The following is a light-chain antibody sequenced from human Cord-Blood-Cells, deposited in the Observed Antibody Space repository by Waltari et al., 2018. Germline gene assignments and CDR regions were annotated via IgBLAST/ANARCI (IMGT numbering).Light chain of an antibody. CDR3: CSYAGSSTV. Sequence: QSALTQPASVSGSPGQSFTISCTGTSSDVGSYNLVSWYQQHPGKAPKLMIYEGSKRPSGVSNRCSGSKSGNTASLTISGLQAEDEADYYCCSYAGSSTVFGGGTKLTIL. J-gene: IGLJ3*02. CDR2: EGS. V-gene: IGLV2-23*01. CDR1: SSDVGSYNL.